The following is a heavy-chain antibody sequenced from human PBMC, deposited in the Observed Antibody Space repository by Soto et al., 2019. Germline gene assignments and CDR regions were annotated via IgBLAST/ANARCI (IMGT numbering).Heavy chain of an antibody. CDR2: IYSGGST. J-gene: IGHJ4*02. V-gene: IGHV3-53*01. CDR3: ARDMSSWVVSVWSYFDY. Sequence: EVQLVESGGGLIQPGGSLRLSCAASGFTVSSNYMSWVRQAPGKGLEWVSVIYSGGSTYYADSVKGRFTISRDNTNNTLYLQMNSLRAEDTAVYYCARDMSSWVVSVWSYFDYWGQGTLVTVSS. D-gene: IGHD6-13*01. CDR1: GFTVSSNY.